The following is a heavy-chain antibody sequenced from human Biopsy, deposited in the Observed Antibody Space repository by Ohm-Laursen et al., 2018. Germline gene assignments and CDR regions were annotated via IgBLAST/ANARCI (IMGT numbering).Heavy chain of an antibody. CDR3: ARGKYKDFSTGLPRPYHYTLDF. CDR2: ISARDGVV. V-gene: IGHV3-11*01. D-gene: IGHD3-22*01. Sequence: SLRLSCAASGLIFSDYYMSWIRQAPGKGLEWIAYISARDGVVYYADSVKGRFTISRDNTNNSLYLHMTSLRPEDTAVFYCARGKYKDFSTGLPRPYHYTLDFWGPGTTVTVSS. J-gene: IGHJ6*02. CDR1: GLIFSDYY.